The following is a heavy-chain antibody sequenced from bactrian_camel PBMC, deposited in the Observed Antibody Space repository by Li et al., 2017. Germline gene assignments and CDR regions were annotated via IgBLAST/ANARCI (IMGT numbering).Heavy chain of an antibody. CDR2: MDSGGKT. V-gene: IGHV3S53*01. CDR1: GYTYSSPC. D-gene: IGHD6*01. CDR3: AAGLCVGGGTWLREYNY. J-gene: IGHJ4*01. Sequence: HVQLVESGGGSVQAGGSLRLSCVASGYTYSSPCMAWFRGPLGKEREGIAAMDSGGKTRYTASVKSRFTISRDNSKKTVYLQMSSLKPEDTAMYNCAAGLCVGGGTWLREYNYWGQGTQVTVS.